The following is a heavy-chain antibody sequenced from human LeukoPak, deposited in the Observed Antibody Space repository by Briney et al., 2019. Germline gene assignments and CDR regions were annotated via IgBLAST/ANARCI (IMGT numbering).Heavy chain of an antibody. CDR3: ARGYCSSTSCYRVGDYYGMDV. J-gene: IGHJ6*02. Sequence: PGGSLRLSCAASGFTFSDYYMSWIRQAPGKGLEWVSYISSSGSTIYYADSVKGRFTISRDNAKNSLYLQMNSLRAEDTAVYYCARGYCSSTSCYRVGDYYGMDVWGQGTTVTVSS. V-gene: IGHV3-11*01. CDR1: GFTFSDYY. CDR2: ISSSGSTI. D-gene: IGHD2-2*01.